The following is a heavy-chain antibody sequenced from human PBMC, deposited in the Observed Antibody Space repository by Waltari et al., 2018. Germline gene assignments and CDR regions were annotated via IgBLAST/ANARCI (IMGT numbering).Heavy chain of an antibody. Sequence: QVQLVESGGGVVQPGGSLRLSCTASGFTFSAYTMHWVRQPPGKGLEWVANNSYNGDKKYYADSVKGRFTISRDNPRNTLYLQMSSLRAEDTAVYYCARVHYYYYSGMDVWGQGTTVTVSS. CDR1: GFTFSAYT. V-gene: IGHV3-30-3*01. CDR2: NSYNGDKK. J-gene: IGHJ6*02. CDR3: ARVHYYYYSGMDV.